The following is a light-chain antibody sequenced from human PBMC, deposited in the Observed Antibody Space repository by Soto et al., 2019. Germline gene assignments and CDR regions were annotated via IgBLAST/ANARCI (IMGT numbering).Light chain of an antibody. CDR2: END. Sequence: QSVLTQPPSVSAAPGQRVTISCSGSSSNIGNNYVSWYQQFPGEAPKLLIYENDKRPSGIPDRLSGSKSGTSATLDITGLQTGDEADYYCGTWDSSLSAGLFGGGTQLTVL. V-gene: IGLV1-51*02. J-gene: IGLJ2*01. CDR1: SSNIGNNY. CDR3: GTWDSSLSAGL.